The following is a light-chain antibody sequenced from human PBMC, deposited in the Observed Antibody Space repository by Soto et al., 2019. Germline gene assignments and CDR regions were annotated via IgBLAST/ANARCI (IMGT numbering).Light chain of an antibody. CDR3: SSHAGDNNYV. J-gene: IGLJ1*01. CDR2: EVS. Sequence: QSVLTQPPSASGSPGQSVTISCTGTSSDVGGYNYVSWYQQHPGKAPKLMIYEVSKRPSGVPDRFSGSKSGNTASLTVSGLQADDEADYYCSSHAGDNNYVFGTGTKLTVL. CDR1: SSDVGGYNY. V-gene: IGLV2-8*01.